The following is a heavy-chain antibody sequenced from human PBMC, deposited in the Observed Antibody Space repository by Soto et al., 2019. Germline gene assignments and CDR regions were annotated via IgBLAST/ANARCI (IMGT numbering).Heavy chain of an antibody. CDR2: ISGSGVST. CDR1: GFTFSSYA. J-gene: IGHJ4*02. CDR3: AKLDGSSCYSPYGY. Sequence: EVQLLESGGGLVQPGGSLRLSCAASGFTFSSYAMSWVRQAPGKGLEWVSAISGSGVSTYYTDSVKGRFTISRDNSKSTPYLQMNSLRAEDTAVYYCAKLDGSSCYSPYGYWGQGTLVTVSS. D-gene: IGHD2-15*01. V-gene: IGHV3-23*01.